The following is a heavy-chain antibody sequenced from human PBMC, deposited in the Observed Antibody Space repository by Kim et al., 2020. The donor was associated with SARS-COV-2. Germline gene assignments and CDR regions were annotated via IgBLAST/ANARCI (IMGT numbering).Heavy chain of an antibody. CDR3: ARDWSYFDF. Sequence: GSTNYHASVENRVTRCVDTSKNQYSLNLNSVTAADTAVYYCARDWSYFDFWGPGILVTVSS. J-gene: IGHJ2*01. V-gene: IGHV4-59*01. CDR2: GST. D-gene: IGHD3-3*01.